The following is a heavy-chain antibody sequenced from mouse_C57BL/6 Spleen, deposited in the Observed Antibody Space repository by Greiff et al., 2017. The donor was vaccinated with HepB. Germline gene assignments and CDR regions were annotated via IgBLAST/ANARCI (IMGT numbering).Heavy chain of an antibody. CDR3: ASFPPY. CDR2: ISSGSSTI. V-gene: IGHV5-17*01. J-gene: IGHJ3*01. CDR1: GFTFSDYG. Sequence: EVKLMDSGGGLVKPGGSLKLSCAASGFTFSDYGMHWVRQAPEKGLEWVAYISSGSSTIYYADTVKGRFTISRDNAKNTLFLQMTSLRSEDTAMYYCASFPPYWGQGTLVTVSA.